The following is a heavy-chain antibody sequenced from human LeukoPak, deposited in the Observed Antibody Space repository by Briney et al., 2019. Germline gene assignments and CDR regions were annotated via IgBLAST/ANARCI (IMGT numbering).Heavy chain of an antibody. CDR3: ARLIAYCSGGTCYGNHYFDY. J-gene: IGHJ4*02. V-gene: IGHV4-59*08. D-gene: IGHD2-15*01. Sequence: SETLSLTRTVSGDSISSYYWSWIRQPPGKGLEWIGYFYYSGSTNYNRSLKSRATVSVDTSKNQVSLRLSSVSAADTAVYYCARLIAYCSGGTCYGNHYFDYWGQGTPVTVSS. CDR1: GDSISSYY. CDR2: FYYSGST.